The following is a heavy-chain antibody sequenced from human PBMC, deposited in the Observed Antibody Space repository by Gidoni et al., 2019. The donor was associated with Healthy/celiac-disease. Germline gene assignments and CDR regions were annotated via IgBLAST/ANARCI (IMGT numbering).Heavy chain of an antibody. V-gene: IGHV3-21*01. CDR2: ISRSSSYL. CDR1: GFTFSSYS. D-gene: IGHD5-12*01. Sequence: EVQLVESGGGLVKPGGSLRLAGAAAGFTFSSYSMNWVRQAPGKGLGCVSSISRSSSYLSYADSVKGRFTISRDNAKNSLSLQMNSLRAEDTAVYYCARDDEGDIVATKRIWDYWGQGTLVTVSS. CDR3: ARDDEGDIVATKRIWDY. J-gene: IGHJ4*02.